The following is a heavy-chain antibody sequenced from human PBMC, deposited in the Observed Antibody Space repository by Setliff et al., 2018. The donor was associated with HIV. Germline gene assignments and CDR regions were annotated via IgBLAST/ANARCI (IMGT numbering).Heavy chain of an antibody. Sequence: SETLSLTCTVSGDSSGIHYWAWIRQHPGKGLEWIGSVSYAGTTYYNPSLEGRVAMTVDSSKNQFSLRLRFMAAADAATYDCPADRASVWYGHWGQGTQVTVSS. V-gene: IGHV4-59*04. CDR1: GDSSGIHY. J-gene: IGHJ5*02. CDR2: VSYAGTT. D-gene: IGHD6-19*01. CDR3: PADRASVWYGH.